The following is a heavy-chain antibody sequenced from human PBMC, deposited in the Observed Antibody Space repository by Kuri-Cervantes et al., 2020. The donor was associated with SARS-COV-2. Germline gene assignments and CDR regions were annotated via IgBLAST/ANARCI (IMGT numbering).Heavy chain of an antibody. CDR2: ISGSGGST. D-gene: IGHD3-22*01. J-gene: IGHJ3*02. CDR3: AKDGDSSGYYADAFDI. V-gene: IGHV3-23*01. Sequence: GESLKISCAASGFTFSSYAMSWVRQAPGKGLEWVSAISGSGGSTYCADSVKGRFTISRDNSKSTLYLQMNSLRAEDTAVYYCAKDGDSSGYYADAFDIWGQGTMVTVSS. CDR1: GFTFSSYA.